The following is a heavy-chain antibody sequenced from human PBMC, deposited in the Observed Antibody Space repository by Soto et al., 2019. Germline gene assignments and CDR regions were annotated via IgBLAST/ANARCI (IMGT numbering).Heavy chain of an antibody. CDR2: IYPGGSDT. CDR1: GYSFTSYW. Sequence: PGESLKISCKGSGYSFTSYWIGWVRQMPGKGLEWMGIIYPGGSDTRYSPSFQGQVTISADKSISTAYLQWSSLKASDTAMYYCARHDSGPGWREYNWFAPWGQGTPVTVSS. J-gene: IGHJ5*02. CDR3: ARHDSGPGWREYNWFAP. D-gene: IGHD6-19*01. V-gene: IGHV5-51*01.